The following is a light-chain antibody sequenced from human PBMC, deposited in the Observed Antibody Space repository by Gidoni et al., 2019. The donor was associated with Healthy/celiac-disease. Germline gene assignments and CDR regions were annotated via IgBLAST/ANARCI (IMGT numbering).Light chain of an antibody. CDR2: DAS. V-gene: IGKV1-33*01. Sequence: DIQMTQSPSSLSASEGDRVTITCQASQDISNYLNWYQQKPGKAPKLLIYDASNLETGVPSRFSGSGSGTDFTFTISSLQPEDIATYYCQQYDNLPFTFGGGTKVEIK. CDR1: QDISNY. J-gene: IGKJ4*01. CDR3: QQYDNLPFT.